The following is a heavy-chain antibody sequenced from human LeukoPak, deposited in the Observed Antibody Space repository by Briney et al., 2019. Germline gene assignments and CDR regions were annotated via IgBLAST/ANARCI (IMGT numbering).Heavy chain of an antibody. CDR3: ARGDRSSSILEDAFDL. D-gene: IGHD6-6*01. Sequence: ASVKVSCRASGYTFTGNYIHWVRQAPGQGLEWMGWINPNSGGTKFAQRFQGRVSMTRATSITTAYMDLSRLTSDDPAVYYCARGDRSSSILEDAFDLWGPGTMVSVSS. CDR1: GYTFTGNY. CDR2: INPNSGGT. V-gene: IGHV1-2*02. J-gene: IGHJ3*01.